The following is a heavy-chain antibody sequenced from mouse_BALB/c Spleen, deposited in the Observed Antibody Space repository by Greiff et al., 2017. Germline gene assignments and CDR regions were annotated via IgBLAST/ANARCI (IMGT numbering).Heavy chain of an antibody. CDR1: GYSITSDYA. Sequence: VQLKESGPGLVKPSQSLSLTCTVTGYSITSDYAWNWIRQFPGNKLEWMGYISYSGSTSYNPSLKSRISITRDTSKNQFFLQLNSVTTEDTATYYCARKQGSSFDYWGQGTTLTVSS. J-gene: IGHJ2*01. CDR2: ISYSGST. V-gene: IGHV3-2*02. CDR3: ARKQGSSFDY. D-gene: IGHD1-1*01.